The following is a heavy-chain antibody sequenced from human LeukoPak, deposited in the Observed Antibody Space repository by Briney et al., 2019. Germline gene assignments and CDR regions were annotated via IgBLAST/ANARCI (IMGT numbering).Heavy chain of an antibody. CDR1: GGSFSGYY. CDR3: ARGNDYGGNRGAGDF. V-gene: IGHV4-34*01. CDR2: INHSGST. J-gene: IGHJ4*02. D-gene: IGHD4-23*01. Sequence: SETLSLTCAVYGGSFSGYYWSWIRQPPGKGLEWMGEINHSGSTNYNPSLKSRVTISVDTSKNQFSLKLSSVTAADTAVYYCARGNDYGGNRGAGDFWGQGTLVTVSS.